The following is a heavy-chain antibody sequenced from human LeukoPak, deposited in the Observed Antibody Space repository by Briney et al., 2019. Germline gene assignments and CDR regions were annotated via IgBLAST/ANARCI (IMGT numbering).Heavy chain of an antibody. J-gene: IGHJ3*02. CDR1: GYTFTGYY. CDR2: INPNSGGT. Sequence: ASVKVSCKASGYTFTGYYMHWVRQAPGQGLEWMGWINPNSGGTNYAQKFQGRVTMTRDTSTSTVYMELSSLRSEDTAVYYCARDTLSAFDIWGQGTMVTVSS. CDR3: ARDTLSAFDI. V-gene: IGHV1-2*02.